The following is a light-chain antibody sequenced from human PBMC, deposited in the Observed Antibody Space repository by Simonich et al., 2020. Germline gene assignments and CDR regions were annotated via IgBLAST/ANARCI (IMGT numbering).Light chain of an antibody. V-gene: IGKV4-1*01. CDR3: QQYYSTPWT. CDR2: WES. J-gene: IGKJ1*01. CDR1: PSVLYSSNTKNY. Sequence: DIVMTQSPDSLAVSLGERATINCKSSPSVLYSSNTKNYLAWYQQKTEQPPKLLISWESTLESGVPDRFSGSGSGTDFTLTISSLQAEDVAVYYCQQYYSTPWTFGQGTKVEIK.